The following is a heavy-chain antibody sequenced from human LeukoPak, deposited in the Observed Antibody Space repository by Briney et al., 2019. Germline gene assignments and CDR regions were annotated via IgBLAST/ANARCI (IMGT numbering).Heavy chain of an antibody. CDR1: GGSISSGDYY. J-gene: IGHJ4*02. D-gene: IGHD6-6*01. CDR2: IYYTGST. V-gene: IGHV4-61*08. CDR3: ARLQYSSSSDYYFDY. Sequence: NPSETLSLTCTVSGGSISSGDYYWSWIRQPPGKGLEWIGYIYYTGSTSYNPSLKSRLTISLDTSKNQFSLNLNSVTAADTAVYYCARLQYSSSSDYYFDYWGQGTLVTVSS.